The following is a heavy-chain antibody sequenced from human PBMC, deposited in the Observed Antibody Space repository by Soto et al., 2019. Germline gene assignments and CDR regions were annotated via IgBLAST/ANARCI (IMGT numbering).Heavy chain of an antibody. V-gene: IGHV3-30-3*01. CDR2: ISYDGSNK. Sequence: QVQLVESGGGVVQPGRSLRLSCAASGFTFSSYAMHWVRQAPGKGLEWVAVISYDGSNKYYADSVKGRFTISRDNSENTLYLQMNSLRAEDTAVYYCARDIVGDGYNSDYWGQGTLVTVSS. D-gene: IGHD1-26*01. CDR1: GFTFSSYA. J-gene: IGHJ4*02. CDR3: ARDIVGDGYNSDY.